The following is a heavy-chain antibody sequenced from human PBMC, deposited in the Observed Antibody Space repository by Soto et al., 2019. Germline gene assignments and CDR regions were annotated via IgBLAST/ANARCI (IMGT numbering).Heavy chain of an antibody. CDR3: AKDLIVVAGTRYYYGMDV. V-gene: IGHV3-23*01. CDR2: ISGSGGST. Sequence: PGGSLRLSCAASRFTFNSYAMSWVRQGSGKGLEWVSAISGSGGSTYYADSVKGRFTISRDNSKNTLYLQMNSLRVEDTAVYYCAKDLIVVAGTRYYYGMDVLGKGTRVTFAT. CDR1: RFTFNSYA. D-gene: IGHD6-19*01. J-gene: IGHJ6*04.